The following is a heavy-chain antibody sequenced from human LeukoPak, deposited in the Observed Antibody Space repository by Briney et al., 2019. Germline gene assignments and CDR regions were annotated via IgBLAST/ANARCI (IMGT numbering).Heavy chain of an antibody. CDR3: ARDIELST. D-gene: IGHD3-16*02. Sequence: PGGSLILSCVASGFTFRDSAMSWVRQAPGKGLEWVSLISFSGDNTYYTDSVKGRFTISRDNSKDTLYLQMNSLRAEDTAIYYCARDIELSTWGLGTMVTVSS. V-gene: IGHV3-23*01. CDR1: GFTFRDSA. CDR2: ISFSGDNT. J-gene: IGHJ3*01.